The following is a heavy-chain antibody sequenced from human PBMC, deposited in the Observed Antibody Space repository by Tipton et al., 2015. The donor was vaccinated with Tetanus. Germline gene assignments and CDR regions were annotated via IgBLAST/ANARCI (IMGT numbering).Heavy chain of an antibody. CDR1: GFSFSTYN. J-gene: IGHJ1*01. CDR2: IWYDGTTK. D-gene: IGHD4-17*01. CDR3: ARETSLTTSY. V-gene: IGHV3-33*01. Sequence: RSLRLSCAASGFSFSTYNFHWVRLAPGKGLEWVAVIWYDGTTKYYADSVKGRFTISRDNSKNTLSLQMNSLRAEDTAVYYCARETSLTTSYWGQGTLVTVSS.